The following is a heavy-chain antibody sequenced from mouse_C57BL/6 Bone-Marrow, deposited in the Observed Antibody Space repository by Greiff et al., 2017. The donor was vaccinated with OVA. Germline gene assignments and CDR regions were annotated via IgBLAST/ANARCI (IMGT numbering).Heavy chain of an antibody. Sequence: VQLQQSGAELARPGASVKLSCKAPGYTFTSYGISWVKQRTGQGLEWIGEIYPRSGNTYYNEKFKGKATLTADKSSSTAYMELRSLTSEDSAVYVCAGVYYGYDGVDYWGEGTTLTGSS. CDR3: AGVYYGYDGVDY. D-gene: IGHD2-2*01. CDR2: IYPRSGNT. CDR1: GYTFTSYG. V-gene: IGHV1-81*01. J-gene: IGHJ2*01.